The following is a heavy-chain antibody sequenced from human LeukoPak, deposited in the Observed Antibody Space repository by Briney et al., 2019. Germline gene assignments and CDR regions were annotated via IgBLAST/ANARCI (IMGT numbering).Heavy chain of an antibody. CDR1: GYTFTGYY. Sequence: ASVKVSCKASGYTFTGYYMHWVRQAPGQGLEWMGWINPNSGGTNYAQKFQGRVTMTRDTSISTAYMELSRLRSDDTAVYYRATKGGYCSSTSCYAEHYYYGMDVWGQGTTVTVSS. CDR3: ATKGGYCSSTSCYAEHYYYGMDV. J-gene: IGHJ6*02. CDR2: INPNSGGT. D-gene: IGHD2-2*01. V-gene: IGHV1-2*02.